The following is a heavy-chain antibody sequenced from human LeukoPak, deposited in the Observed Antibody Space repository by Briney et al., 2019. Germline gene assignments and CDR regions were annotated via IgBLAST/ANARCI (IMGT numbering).Heavy chain of an antibody. CDR1: QFTFNDYA. D-gene: IGHD4/OR15-4a*01. Sequence: GGSLRLSCAASQFTFNDYAMSWVRQAPGKGLEWVSAISGSGGSTYYADSVKGRFTISRDNSKNTLYLQMNSLRADDTAVCYCARRAGAYSHPYDYWGQGTLVTVSS. CDR2: ISGSGGST. V-gene: IGHV3-23*01. J-gene: IGHJ4*02. CDR3: ARRAGAYSHPYDY.